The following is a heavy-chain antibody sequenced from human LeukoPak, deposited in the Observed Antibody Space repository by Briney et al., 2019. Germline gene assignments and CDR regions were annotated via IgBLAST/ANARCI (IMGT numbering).Heavy chain of an antibody. CDR1: GFTFSSYS. CDR2: ISSSSSYI. Sequence: PGGSLRLSCAASGFTFSSYSMNWVRQAPGKGLEWVSSISSSSSYIYYADSVKGRFTISRDNAKNSLYLQMNSLRAEDTAVYYCARGRSDYGDPDWYFDLWGRGTLVTVSS. J-gene: IGHJ2*01. D-gene: IGHD4-17*01. CDR3: ARGRSDYGDPDWYFDL. V-gene: IGHV3-21*01.